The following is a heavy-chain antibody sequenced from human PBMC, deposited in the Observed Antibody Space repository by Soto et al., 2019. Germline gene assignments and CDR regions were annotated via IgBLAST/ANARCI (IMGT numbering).Heavy chain of an antibody. Sequence: GGSLRLSCAASGFTVRSSYMIWGRQVPGKGLEWVSYISSSSSTIYYADSVKGRFTISRDNSKNTLYLQMNSLRVEDTAVYYCARDRYSSGWYDLDYWGQGTLVTVSS. V-gene: IGHV3-48*01. CDR1: GFTVRSSY. CDR3: ARDRYSSGWYDLDY. D-gene: IGHD6-19*01. CDR2: ISSSSSTI. J-gene: IGHJ4*02.